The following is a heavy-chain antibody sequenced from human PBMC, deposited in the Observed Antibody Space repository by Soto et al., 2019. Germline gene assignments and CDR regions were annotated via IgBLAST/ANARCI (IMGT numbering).Heavy chain of an antibody. D-gene: IGHD4-17*01. J-gene: IGHJ4*02. V-gene: IGHV3-48*01. CDR3: ARDSMTTVSGIDY. CDR2: ISSSSSTI. Sequence: EVQLVESGGGLVQPGGSLRLSCAASGFTFSSYSMNWVRQAPGKGLEWVSYISSSSSTIYYADSVKGRFTISRDNAKNSLYLQMNSLRAEDTAVYYCARDSMTTVSGIDYWGQGTLVTVSS. CDR1: GFTFSSYS.